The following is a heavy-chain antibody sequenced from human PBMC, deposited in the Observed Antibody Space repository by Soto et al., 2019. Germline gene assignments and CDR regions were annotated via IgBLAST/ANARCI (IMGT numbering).Heavy chain of an antibody. CDR1: GGTFSSYA. V-gene: IGHV1-69*01. Sequence: QVQLVQSGAEVKKPGSSVKVSCKASGGTFSSYAITWVRQAPGQVLEWMGGIIPIFGTANYAQKFQGRVTITGDESTSTAYMELSSLRAEDTDVYYCARVRVRDDTAMRGMWTFSWFDPWGEATLGTVSS. D-gene: IGHD5-18*01. CDR3: ARVRVRDDTAMRGMWTFSWFDP. CDR2: IIPIFGTA. J-gene: IGHJ5*02.